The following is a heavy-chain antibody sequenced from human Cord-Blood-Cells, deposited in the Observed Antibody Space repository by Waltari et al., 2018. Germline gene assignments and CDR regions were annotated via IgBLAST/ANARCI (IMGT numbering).Heavy chain of an antibody. J-gene: IGHJ6*02. CDR3: ARGSDYDFWSGYYGDYYYGMDV. CDR1: GGSFSGYS. V-gene: IGHV4-34*01. Sequence: QVQLQQWGAGLLKPSETLSLTCAVYGGSFSGYSWTWIRNPPGTGLEWIGEIKHSGSTNYNPSLKSRVTISVDTSKNQFSLKLSSVTAADTAVYYCARGSDYDFWSGYYGDYYYGMDVWGQGTTVTVSS. D-gene: IGHD3-3*01. CDR2: IKHSGST.